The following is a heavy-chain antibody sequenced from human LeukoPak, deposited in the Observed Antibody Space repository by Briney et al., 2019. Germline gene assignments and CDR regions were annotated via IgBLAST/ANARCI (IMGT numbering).Heavy chain of an antibody. J-gene: IGHJ4*02. CDR2: ISYDGSNK. Sequence: GSLGLSCAASGFTFSNYAMHWVRQAPGKGLEWVAVISYDGSNKYYADSVKGRFTISRDNSKNTLYLQMNSLRAEDTAVYYCARDLGLGDVRGDTFDYWGQGTLVTVSS. CDR1: GFTFSNYA. V-gene: IGHV3-30*04. D-gene: IGHD3-10*01. CDR3: ARDLGLGDVRGDTFDY.